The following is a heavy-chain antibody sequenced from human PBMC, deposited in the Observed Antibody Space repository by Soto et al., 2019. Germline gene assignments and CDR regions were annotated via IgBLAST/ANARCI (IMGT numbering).Heavy chain of an antibody. D-gene: IGHD6-13*01. V-gene: IGHV4-34*01. J-gene: IGHJ4*02. CDR3: ARGRKGFSSSCYVD. CDR2: INDSGGT. Sequence: SETLSLTCAVYGGSFSGYYWTWIRQPPGKGLEWIGEINDSGGTDYNPSLKSRVTISLDTSKNQLSLKLSSLTAADTAVYYCARGRKGFSSSCYVDWGQGTLVTVSS. CDR1: GGSFSGYY.